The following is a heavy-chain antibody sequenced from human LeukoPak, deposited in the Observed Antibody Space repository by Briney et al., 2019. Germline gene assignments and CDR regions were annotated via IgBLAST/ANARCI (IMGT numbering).Heavy chain of an antibody. CDR3: ARLFSYYYIDY. V-gene: IGHV4-38-2*02. Sequence: KASETLSLTCTVSGFSASSGNYWGWIRQPPGKGLEWIGSIYHSGSTYYNPSLKSRVTISLDTSKNQFSLRLSSVTAADTAVYYCARLFSYYYIDYWGQGTLVTVSA. J-gene: IGHJ4*02. D-gene: IGHD1-26*01. CDR2: IYHSGST. CDR1: GFSASSGNY.